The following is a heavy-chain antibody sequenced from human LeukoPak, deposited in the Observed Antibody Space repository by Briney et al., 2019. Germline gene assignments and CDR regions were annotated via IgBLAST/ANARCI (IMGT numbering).Heavy chain of an antibody. CDR1: AFTFSSHA. Sequence: PGGSLRLSCAASAFTFSSHAMSWVRQTPGKGLEWVSVISAGGGSTHHADSVKGRFTISRDNSKDTLYLHMNSLRADDTAVYFCAYYDSSGYYYGRLRYWGQGTPVTVSS. J-gene: IGHJ4*02. CDR3: AYYDSSGYYYGRLRY. D-gene: IGHD3-22*01. V-gene: IGHV3-23*01. CDR2: ISAGGGST.